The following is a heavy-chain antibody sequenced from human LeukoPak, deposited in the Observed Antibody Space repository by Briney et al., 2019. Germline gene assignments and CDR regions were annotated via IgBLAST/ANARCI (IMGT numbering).Heavy chain of an antibody. CDR3: ARGVKGDLNWFDP. CDR2: IYYSGST. V-gene: IGHV4-59*01. J-gene: IGHJ5*02. Sequence: SETLSLTCTVSGGSISSYYWSWIRQPPGKGLEWIGYIYYSGSTNYNPSLKSRVTISVDTSKNQFSLKLSSVTAADTAVYYCARGVKGDLNWFDPWGQGTLVTVSS. CDR1: GGSISSYY. D-gene: IGHD2-21*02.